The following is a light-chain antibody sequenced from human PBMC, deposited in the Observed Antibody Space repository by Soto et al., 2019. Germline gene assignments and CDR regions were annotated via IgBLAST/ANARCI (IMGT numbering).Light chain of an antibody. CDR3: QHRSSWPST. CDR2: DAS. J-gene: IGKJ4*01. Sequence: EIVLTQSPDTLSLSPGERATLSCRASQSVSSYLAWYQQKPGQAPRLLIYDASNRATGIPARFGGSGSGTDFTLTISSLEPEDFAVYYCQHRSSWPSTFGGGTKVDIK. V-gene: IGKV3-11*01. CDR1: QSVSSY.